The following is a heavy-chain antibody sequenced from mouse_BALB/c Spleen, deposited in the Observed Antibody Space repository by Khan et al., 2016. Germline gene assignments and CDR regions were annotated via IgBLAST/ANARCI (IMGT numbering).Heavy chain of an antibody. CDR1: GFTFSDYY. V-gene: IGHV5-4*02. CDR2: ISDGGSYT. Sequence: EVELVESGGGLVKPGGSLKLSCAASGFTFSDYYMYWVRQTPEKRLEWVATISDGGSYTYYPDSVKGRFTNARYNAKMSLYLQMSSLKYEEPAMCYCARTDGHYGYFEVGGAESTVNVSS. J-gene: IGHJ1*01. CDR3: ARTDGHYGYFEV. D-gene: IGHD2-3*01.